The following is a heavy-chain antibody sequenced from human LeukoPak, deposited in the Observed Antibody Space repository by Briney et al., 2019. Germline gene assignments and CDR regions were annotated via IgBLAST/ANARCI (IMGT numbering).Heavy chain of an antibody. CDR1: GFTFSNYA. D-gene: IGHD3-16*02. Sequence: GGSLRLSCAASGFTFSNYAMSWVRQAPGKGLEWVSGFSVSDKTTYYADSVKGRFTISRDNSKNTLYLQINSLRAEDTAVYYCATSPYYDYVWGSYRSTYYYYYKDVWGKGTTVTISS. J-gene: IGHJ6*03. V-gene: IGHV3-23*01. CDR2: FSVSDKTT. CDR3: ATSPYYDYVWGSYRSTYYYYYKDV.